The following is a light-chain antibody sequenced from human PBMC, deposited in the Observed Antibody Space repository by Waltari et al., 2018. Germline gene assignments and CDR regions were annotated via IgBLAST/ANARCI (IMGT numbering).Light chain of an antibody. J-gene: IGKJ1*01. V-gene: IGKV1-5*01. CDR3: QQYNTYIWT. Sequence: DIQMTQSPSTLSASVGDRVTITCRASESFSRGLAWYQQKPGKAPKLLIYAASSLESGVPSKFSGSGSGTEFTLTISSLQPDDFATYYCQQYNTYIWTFGQGTKVEIK. CDR2: AAS. CDR1: ESFSRG.